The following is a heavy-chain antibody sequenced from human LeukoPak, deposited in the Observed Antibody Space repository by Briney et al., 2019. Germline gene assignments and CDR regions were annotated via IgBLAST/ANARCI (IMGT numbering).Heavy chain of an antibody. CDR2: ISVSGGST. V-gene: IGHV3-23*01. J-gene: IGHJ6*02. CDR3: ANSYCMDV. Sequence: PGGSLSLSCAVSGFTFSSYAMSWVRQAPGKGLEWVSAISVSGGSTYYADSVRGRFTISRDNSKNTLYLQMNSLRAEDTAVYYCANSYCMDVWGQGTTVTVSS. CDR1: GFTFSSYA.